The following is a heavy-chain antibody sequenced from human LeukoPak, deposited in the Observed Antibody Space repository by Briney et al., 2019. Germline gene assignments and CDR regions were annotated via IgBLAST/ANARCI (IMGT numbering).Heavy chain of an antibody. CDR3: ATKVVPAAMSGDWFDP. V-gene: IGHV1-24*01. Sequence: ASVKVSCKVSGYTLTELSMHWVRQAPGKGLEWMGGFDPEDGETIYAQKFQGRVIMTEDTSTDTAYMELSSLRSEDTAVYYCATKVVPAAMSGDWFDPWGQGTLVTVSS. D-gene: IGHD2-2*01. CDR1: GYTLTELS. J-gene: IGHJ5*02. CDR2: FDPEDGET.